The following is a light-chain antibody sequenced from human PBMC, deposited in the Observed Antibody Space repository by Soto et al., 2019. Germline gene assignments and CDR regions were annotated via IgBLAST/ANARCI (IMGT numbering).Light chain of an antibody. J-gene: IGLJ3*02. CDR3: CSYAPSFSV. Sequence: QSVLTQPPSVSGAPGQSVTISCTGTNSNVGSVYDVHWFQKLPGRAPQLLIHGNTNRPSGVPDRFSGSRSGYTASLTISGLQAEDEADYFCCSYAPSFSVFGGGTKLTVL. V-gene: IGLV1-40*01. CDR2: GNT. CDR1: NSNVGSVYD.